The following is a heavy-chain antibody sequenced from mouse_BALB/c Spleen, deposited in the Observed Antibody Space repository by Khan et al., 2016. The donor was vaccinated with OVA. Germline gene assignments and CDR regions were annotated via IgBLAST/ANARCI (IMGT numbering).Heavy chain of an antibody. Sequence: EVELVESGGGLVKPGGSLKLSCAASGFTFNNYAMSWVRQTPEKRLEWVASISSGGSHTNYQDSVQGRFNFTRDNAKNTRYLQMSSLRSADTARDYCARTPGYYVSNYCDYWGQGATLTVSS. CDR1: GFTFNNYA. CDR2: ISSGGSHT. D-gene: IGHD2-3*01. CDR3: ARTPGYYVSNYCDY. J-gene: IGHJ2*01. V-gene: IGHV5-9-3*01.